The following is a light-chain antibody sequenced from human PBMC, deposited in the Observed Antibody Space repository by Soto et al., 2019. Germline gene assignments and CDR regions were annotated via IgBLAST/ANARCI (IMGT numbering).Light chain of an antibody. CDR2: GAS. CDR3: QQYGSSGT. V-gene: IGKV3-20*01. J-gene: IGKJ1*01. Sequence: EIVITQSPGPPSLSPGERATLSHRASQSVSNNHLAWLQQKPGQAPRLPIYGASNRATGIPDRFSGSGSGTDFTLTISRLEPEDFAVYYCQQYGSSGTFGQGTKVDIK. CDR1: QSVSNNH.